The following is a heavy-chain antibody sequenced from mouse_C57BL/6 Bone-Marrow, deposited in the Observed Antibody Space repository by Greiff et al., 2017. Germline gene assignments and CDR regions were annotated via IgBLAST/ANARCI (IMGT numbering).Heavy chain of an antibody. CDR3: AIRGLLYFDN. Sequence: VQLQQSVAELARPGASVTMSCQASGYTFTSYSMHWVKQRPGPGLEWIGYINPSSGYTKYNQKFKDKAPLTADKSSSTAYMQLSSLTSEDSSYYYCAIRGLLYFDNWRPGTTLTVST. J-gene: IGHJ2*01. D-gene: IGHD2-4*01. CDR2: INPSSGYT. CDR1: GYTFTSYS. V-gene: IGHV1-4*01.